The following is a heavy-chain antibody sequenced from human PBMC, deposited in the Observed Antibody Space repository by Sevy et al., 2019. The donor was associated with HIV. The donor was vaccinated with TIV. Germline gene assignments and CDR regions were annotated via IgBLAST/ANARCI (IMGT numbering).Heavy chain of an antibody. J-gene: IGHJ5*02. V-gene: IGHV1-2*02. CDR1: GYTFTGYY. D-gene: IGHD4-17*01. CDR3: ARNGRLRRNWFDP. CDR2: INPNSGGT. Sequence: ASVKVSCKASGYTFTGYYMYWVRQAPGQGLEWMGWINPNSGGTNYAQKFQGRVTMTRDTSISTAYMELSRLRSDDTAVYYCARNGRLRRNWFDPWGQGTLVTVSS.